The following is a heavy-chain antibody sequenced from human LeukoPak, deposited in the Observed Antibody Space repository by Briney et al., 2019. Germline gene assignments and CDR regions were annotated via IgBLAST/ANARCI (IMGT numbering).Heavy chain of an antibody. D-gene: IGHD2-15*01. J-gene: IGHJ6*03. CDR3: ARGPRVVAPGGDYYYYYLDV. CDR1: GRSISSYY. CDR2: IYTIGRT. Sequence: SPTLSLTCTVSGRSISSYYLSWIRQRPGEGLECIGYIYTIGRTTYNTSLKSGVTTSVETGKNTFSLKLSTVTAAHTPANYCARGPRVVAPGGDYYYYYLDVWGKGTTVTVSS. V-gene: IGHV4-4*09.